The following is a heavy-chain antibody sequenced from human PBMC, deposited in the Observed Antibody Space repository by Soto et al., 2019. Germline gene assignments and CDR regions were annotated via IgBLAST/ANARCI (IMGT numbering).Heavy chain of an antibody. V-gene: IGHV4-34*01. D-gene: IGHD5-12*01. CDR2: INHSGST. J-gene: IGHJ5*02. Sequence: SETLSLTCAVYGGSFSGYYWSWIRQPPGKGLEWIGEINHSGSTNYNPSLKSRVTISVDTSKNQFSLKLSSVTAADTAVYYCARGGYSGYDLSRPNWFDPWGQGTLVTVSS. CDR3: ARGGYSGYDLSRPNWFDP. CDR1: GGSFSGYY.